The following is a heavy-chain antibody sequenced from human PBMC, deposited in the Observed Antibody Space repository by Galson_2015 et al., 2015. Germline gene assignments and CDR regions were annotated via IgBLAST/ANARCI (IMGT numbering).Heavy chain of an antibody. D-gene: IGHD3-9*01. CDR3: AKEAKTGYSKPYYFDY. Sequence: SLRLSCAVSGFSVSSNYMSWVRQAPGKGLDWVSGISGSGGGTYFADSVKGRFTISRDNSKNTLYLQLNSLRAEDTALYYCAKEAKTGYSKPYYFDYWGQGTLVPVSS. V-gene: IGHV3-23*01. CDR1: GFSVSSNY. CDR2: ISGSGGGT. J-gene: IGHJ4*02.